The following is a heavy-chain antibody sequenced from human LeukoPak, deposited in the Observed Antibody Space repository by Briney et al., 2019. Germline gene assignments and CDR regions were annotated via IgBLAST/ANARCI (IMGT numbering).Heavy chain of an antibody. CDR1: GGSISSYY. D-gene: IGHD6-6*01. CDR2: IYYSGST. CDR3: AREVSSSLHFDY. Sequence: SETLSLTCTVSGGSISSYYWSWIRQPPGKGLEWIGYIYYSGSTNYNPSLKSRVTISVDTSKNQFSLKLSSVTAADTAVYYCAREVSSSLHFDYWGQGTLVTVSS. V-gene: IGHV4-59*01. J-gene: IGHJ4*02.